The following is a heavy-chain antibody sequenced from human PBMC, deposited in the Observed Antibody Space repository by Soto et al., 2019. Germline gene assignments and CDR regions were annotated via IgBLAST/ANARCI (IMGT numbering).Heavy chain of an antibody. J-gene: IGHJ4*02. CDR2: ISYDGSNE. Sequence: GGSLRLSCAASGFTFRSYPMHWVRQAPGKGLEWVAAISYDGSNEYYTDSVKGRFTISRDNSKSTLYLQMNSLRAEDTAVYYCARDNIPDSSGYYHFDYWGQGTLVTVSS. D-gene: IGHD3-22*01. CDR1: GFTFRSYP. V-gene: IGHV3-30-3*01. CDR3: ARDNIPDSSGYYHFDY.